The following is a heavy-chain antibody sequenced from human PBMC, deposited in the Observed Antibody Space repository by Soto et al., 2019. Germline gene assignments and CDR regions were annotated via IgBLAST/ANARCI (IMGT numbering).Heavy chain of an antibody. CDR3: ATDRGGDSSPWRENEYLDH. V-gene: IGHV3-48*03. D-gene: IGHD3-22*01. CDR2: ISSSGDII. Sequence: GGSLRLSCGASGFMFSSYEMKWVRQSPGKGLEWVSYISSSGDIIYYADSVKGRFTISRDVAKHSMYLQMNCLRAENTAIYYRATDRGGDSSPWRENEYLDHWGQGTLVTVSS. CDR1: GFMFSSYE. J-gene: IGHJ4*02.